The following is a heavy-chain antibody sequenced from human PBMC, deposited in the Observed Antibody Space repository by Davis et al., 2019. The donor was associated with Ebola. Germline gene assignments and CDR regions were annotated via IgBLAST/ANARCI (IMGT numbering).Heavy chain of an antibody. CDR3: ARAAGGGYYYGMDV. CDR2: ISSSGSTI. J-gene: IGHJ6*02. V-gene: IGHV3-11*04. CDR1: GFTFSDYY. Sequence: GESLKISCAASGFTFSDYYMSWIRQAPGKGLEWVSYISSSGSTIYYADSVKGRFTISRDNAKNSLYLQMNSLRAEDTAVYYCARAAGGGYYYGMDVWGQGTTVTVSS. D-gene: IGHD3-10*01.